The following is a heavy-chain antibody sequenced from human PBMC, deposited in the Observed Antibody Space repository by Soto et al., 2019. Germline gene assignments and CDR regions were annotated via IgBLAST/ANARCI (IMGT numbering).Heavy chain of an antibody. J-gene: IGHJ4*02. D-gene: IGHD6-19*01. CDR1: GFTFNSYS. V-gene: IGHV3-48*02. CDR3: AREPSGSGWYDY. Sequence: SLRLACGASGFTFNSYSMNLGRQAPGKGLEWVSYISSSSSTIYYADSVKGRFTISRDNAKNSLYLQMNSLRDEDTAVYYCAREPSGSGWYDYWGQGTLVTVSS. CDR2: ISSSSSTI.